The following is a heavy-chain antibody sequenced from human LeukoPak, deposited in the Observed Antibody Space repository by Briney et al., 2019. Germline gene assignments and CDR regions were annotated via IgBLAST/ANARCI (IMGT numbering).Heavy chain of an antibody. D-gene: IGHD3-22*01. Sequence: PSETLSLTCAVYGGSFSGYYWSWIRQPPGKGLEWIGEINHSGSTNYNPSLKSRVTISVDTSKNQFSLKLSSVTAADTAVYYCARGRSFWYYYDSSATKEGYFDYWGQGTLVTVSS. CDR1: GGSFSGYY. J-gene: IGHJ4*02. CDR2: INHSGST. V-gene: IGHV4-34*01. CDR3: ARGRSFWYYYDSSATKEGYFDY.